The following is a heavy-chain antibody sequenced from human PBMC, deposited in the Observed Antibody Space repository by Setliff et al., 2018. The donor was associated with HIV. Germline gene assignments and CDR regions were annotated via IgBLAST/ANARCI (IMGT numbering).Heavy chain of an antibody. CDR3: ARGLSSPFATGL. V-gene: IGHV4-59*11. CDR1: GGSISSHY. D-gene: IGHD6-13*01. J-gene: IGHJ4*02. CDR2: IYYSGST. Sequence: KPSETLSLTCTVSGGSISSHYWSWIRQPPGKGLEWIGSIYYSGSTNYNPSLKSRVTISIDTSKNQFSLKLTSVTSADTAVYFCARGLSSPFATGLWGQGTLVTVSS.